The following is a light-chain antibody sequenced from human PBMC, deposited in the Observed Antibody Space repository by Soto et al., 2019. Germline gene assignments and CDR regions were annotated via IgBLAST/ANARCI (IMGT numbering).Light chain of an antibody. Sequence: QSVLTQPASVSGSPGQSITISCTGTNSDIGAFDLVSWFQQYPGKAPRVLIYDVNVRASGVSNRFSGSKSGNTASLTISGLQTDDEADYYCSSYTVTSTRLFGTGTKLTVL. J-gene: IGLJ1*01. CDR3: SSYTVTSTRL. CDR1: NSDIGAFDL. V-gene: IGLV2-14*01. CDR2: DVN.